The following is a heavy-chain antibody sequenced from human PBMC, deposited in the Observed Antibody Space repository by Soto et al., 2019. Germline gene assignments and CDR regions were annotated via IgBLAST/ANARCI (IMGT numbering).Heavy chain of an antibody. Sequence: GASVKVSCKASGFTFTSSAVQWVRQARGQRLEWIGWIVVGSGNTNYAQKFQERVTITRDMSTSTTNIELSSLRSEDTAVYYFARDYYYGSGSPLPYYYYGMDVWGQGTTVTVSS. D-gene: IGHD3-10*01. V-gene: IGHV1-58*01. CDR1: GFTFTSSA. CDR2: IVVGSGNT. CDR3: ARDYYYGSGSPLPYYYYGMDV. J-gene: IGHJ6*02.